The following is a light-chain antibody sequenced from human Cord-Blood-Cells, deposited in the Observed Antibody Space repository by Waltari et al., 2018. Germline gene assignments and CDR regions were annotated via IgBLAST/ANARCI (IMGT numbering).Light chain of an antibody. J-gene: IGKJ1*01. V-gene: IGKV1-5*03. CDR1: QSISSW. CDR3: QQYNSYSRT. Sequence: DIQMTQSPSTLSASVGDRVTITCRASQSISSWLAWYQQKPGKAPKLLIYKASSLESGVPSRFSGCGSGTEFTLTISSLQPDDFATYYCQQYNSYSRTFGQGP. CDR2: KAS.